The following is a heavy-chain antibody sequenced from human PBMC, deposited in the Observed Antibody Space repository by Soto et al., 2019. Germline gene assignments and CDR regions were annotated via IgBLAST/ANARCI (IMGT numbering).Heavy chain of an antibody. Sequence: LSLTCTVSGGSVSTGSYDWSWIRQPPGKGLEWIGKIFFTGSAHYNPSLRNRVTMSVDTSKDQFSLTLTSVTAADTAVYYCARDGHGMDVWGQGTTVTVSS. V-gene: IGHV4-61*01. CDR1: GGSVSTGSYD. J-gene: IGHJ6*02. CDR3: ARDGHGMDV. CDR2: IFFTGSA.